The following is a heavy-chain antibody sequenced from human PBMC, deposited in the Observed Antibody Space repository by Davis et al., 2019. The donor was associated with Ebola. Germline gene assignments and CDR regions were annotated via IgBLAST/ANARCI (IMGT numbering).Heavy chain of an antibody. CDR3: ARDAAGVVYGMDV. Sequence: PGGSLRLSCAASAFIFSTYSVNWVRQAPGKGLEWVSSMTSSNYIYCADSAKGRFTISRDNAKNAVYLQMNTLRVEDTAVYYCARDAAGVVYGMDVWGQGTTVTVSS. CDR1: AFIFSTYS. V-gene: IGHV3-21*06. J-gene: IGHJ6*02. CDR2: MTSSNYI.